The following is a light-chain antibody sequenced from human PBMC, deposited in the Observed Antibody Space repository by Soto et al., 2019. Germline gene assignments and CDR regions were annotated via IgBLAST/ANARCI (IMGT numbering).Light chain of an antibody. CDR2: DVS. V-gene: IGKV1-5*01. Sequence: DIQMTQSPSTLSASVGDRVTITCRASQSISNWLAWYQQKPGKAPNLLIYDVSSLESGVPSRFSGSGSGTEFSLTISSLQTDDFATYFCQQFDTYPWTFGQGTKVDIK. CDR3: QQFDTYPWT. CDR1: QSISNW. J-gene: IGKJ1*01.